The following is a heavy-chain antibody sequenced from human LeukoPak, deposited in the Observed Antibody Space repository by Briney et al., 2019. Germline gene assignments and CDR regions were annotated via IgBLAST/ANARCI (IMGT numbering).Heavy chain of an antibody. J-gene: IGHJ4*02. CDR1: GYTFTGYF. Sequence: ASVKVSCKASGYTFTGYFMHWVQQVPGQGPEWMGWIHPISGDTNYAQKFQGWVTLTRDTSISTAYMDLSRLTSDDTAVYYCARGLINGHDFDYWGQGTLVTVSS. D-gene: IGHD1-20*01. V-gene: IGHV1-2*04. CDR2: IHPISGDT. CDR3: ARGLINGHDFDY.